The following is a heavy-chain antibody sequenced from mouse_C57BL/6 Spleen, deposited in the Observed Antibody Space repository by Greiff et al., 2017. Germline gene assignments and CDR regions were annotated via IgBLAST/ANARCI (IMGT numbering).Heavy chain of an antibody. V-gene: IGHV5-17*01. J-gene: IGHJ4*01. CDR3: ARKVYYASYYAMYY. D-gene: IGHD2-1*01. CDR1: GFTFSDYG. Sequence: EVQRVESGGGLVKPGGSLKLSCAASGFTFSDYGMHWVRQAPEKGLEWVAYISSGSSTIYYADTVKGRFNISRDNAKKTLFLQMTSLRSEDTAMYYCARKVYYASYYAMYYWGQGTSVTVSS. CDR2: ISSGSSTI.